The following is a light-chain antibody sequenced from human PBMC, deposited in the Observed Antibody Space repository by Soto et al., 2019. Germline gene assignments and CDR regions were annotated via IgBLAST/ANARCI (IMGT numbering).Light chain of an antibody. V-gene: IGLV2-14*01. J-gene: IGLJ1*01. CDR3: SSYTRSSTYV. Sequence: QSALTQPASVSGSPGQSITISCTGTSSDVGGYNYVSWYQQHPGKAPKLMIYEVSNRPSGVSNRCSGSKSGNTASLTISGLQAGDEADYYCSSYTRSSTYVFGTGTKVTVL. CDR1: SSDVGGYNY. CDR2: EVS.